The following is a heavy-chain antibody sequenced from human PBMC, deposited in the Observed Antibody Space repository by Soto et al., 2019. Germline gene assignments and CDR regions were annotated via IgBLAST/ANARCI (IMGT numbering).Heavy chain of an antibody. Sequence: EVQLVESGGGLVKPGGSLRLSCAASGFTFSSYSMNWVRQAPGKGLEWVSSISSSSSYIYYADSVKGRFTISRDNPKNSLYLQMNRLRAEDTAVYYCARYPRRYYYDSSGYSDYLGQGTLVTVSS. D-gene: IGHD3-22*01. CDR2: ISSSSSYI. J-gene: IGHJ4*02. V-gene: IGHV3-21*01. CDR3: ARYPRRYYYDSSGYSDY. CDR1: GFTFSSYS.